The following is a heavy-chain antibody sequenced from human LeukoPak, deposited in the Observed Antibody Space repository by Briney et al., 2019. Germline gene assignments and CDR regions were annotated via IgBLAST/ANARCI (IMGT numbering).Heavy chain of an antibody. Sequence: GGSLRLSCAASGFTFSNAWMNWVRQAPGKGLEWVSVIYSGGSTYYADSVKGRFTISRDNSKNTLYLQMNSLRAEDTAVYYCARDQGQNYGMDVWGQGTTVTVSS. J-gene: IGHJ6*02. V-gene: IGHV3-53*01. CDR2: IYSGGST. CDR3: ARDQGQNYGMDV. CDR1: GFTFSNAW.